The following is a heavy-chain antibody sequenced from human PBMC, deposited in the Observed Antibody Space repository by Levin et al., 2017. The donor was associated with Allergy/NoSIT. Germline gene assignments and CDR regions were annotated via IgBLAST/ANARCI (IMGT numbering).Heavy chain of an antibody. CDR3: ARDNIGIPDAFDI. J-gene: IGHJ3*02. Sequence: SLKISCAASGFTFDDYAMHWVRQAPGKGLEWVSGISWNSGSIGYADSVQGRFTISRDNAKNSLYLQMNSLRTEDTALYYCARDNIGIPDAFDIWGQGTMVIVSS. CDR2: ISWNSGSI. D-gene: IGHD3-10*01. V-gene: IGHV3-9*01. CDR1: GFTFDDYA.